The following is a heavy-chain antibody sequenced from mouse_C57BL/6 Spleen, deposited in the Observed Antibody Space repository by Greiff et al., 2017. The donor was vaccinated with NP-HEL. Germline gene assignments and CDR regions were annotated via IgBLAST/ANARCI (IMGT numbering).Heavy chain of an antibody. CDR2: INPNNGGT. V-gene: IGHV1-18*01. Sequence: EVQLQQSGPELVKPGASVKIPCKASGYTFTDYNMDGVKQSHGKSLEGIGDINPNNGGTIYNQKFKGKATLTVDKSSSTAYMELRSLTSEDTAVYYCARGRRSYWYFDVWGTGTTVTVSS. J-gene: IGHJ1*03. CDR1: GYTFTDYN. CDR3: ARGRRSYWYFDV.